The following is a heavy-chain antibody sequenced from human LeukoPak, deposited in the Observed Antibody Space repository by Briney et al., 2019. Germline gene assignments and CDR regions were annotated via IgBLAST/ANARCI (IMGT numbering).Heavy chain of an antibody. CDR2: IYYSGST. V-gene: IGHV4-59*12. CDR1: GGSISSYY. D-gene: IGHD3-9*01. Sequence: SETLFLTCTVSGGSISSYYWSWIRQPPGKGLEWIGSIYYSGSTNYNPSLKSRVTISVDTSKNQFSLKLSSVTAADTAVYYCASLYYDILTGYDDYWGQGTLVTVSS. J-gene: IGHJ4*02. CDR3: ASLYYDILTGYDDY.